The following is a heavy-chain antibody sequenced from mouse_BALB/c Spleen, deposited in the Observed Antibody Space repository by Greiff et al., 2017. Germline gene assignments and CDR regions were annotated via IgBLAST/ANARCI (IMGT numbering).Heavy chain of an antibody. CDR1: GYSITSGYY. D-gene: IGHD2-2*01. CDR3: ARRGYPYYYAMDY. J-gene: IGHJ4*01. V-gene: IGHV3-6*02. CDR2: ISYDGSN. Sequence: VQLQQSGPGLVKPSQSLSLTCSVTGYSITSGYYWNWIRQFPGNKLEWMGYISYDGSNNYNPSLKNRISITRDTSKNQFFLKLNSVTTEDTATYYCARRGYPYYYAMDYWGQGTSVTVSS.